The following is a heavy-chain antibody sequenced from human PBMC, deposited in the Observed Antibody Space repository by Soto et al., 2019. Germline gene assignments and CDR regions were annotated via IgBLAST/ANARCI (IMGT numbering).Heavy chain of an antibody. D-gene: IGHD1-26*01. CDR2: IYYSGST. V-gene: IGHV4-59*01. J-gene: IGHJ5*02. CDR1: GGSISNYY. Sequence: SETLSLTCTVSGGSISNYYWTWIRQPPGKGLEWIGYIYYSGSTNYNPSLKSRVTISVDTSKNQFSLKLSSVTAADTAVYYCARVVGAPNWFDPWGQGTLVTVSS. CDR3: ARVVGAPNWFDP.